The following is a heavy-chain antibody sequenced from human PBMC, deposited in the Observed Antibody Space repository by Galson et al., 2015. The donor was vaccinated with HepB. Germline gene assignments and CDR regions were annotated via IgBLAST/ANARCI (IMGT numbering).Heavy chain of an antibody. CDR1: GFTFGDYA. V-gene: IGHV3-49*03. CDR3: TREDFYYFYIVV. J-gene: IGHJ6*03. CDR2: IRSKTYGGAT. Sequence: SLRLPFATSGFTFGDYAMNWFRQAPGKGAEWVGFIRSKTYGGATEYAASVKSRFTFSRDDSKSIAYLQMNSLKVEDTAVYYCTREDFYYFYIVVWGKGTTVTVSS.